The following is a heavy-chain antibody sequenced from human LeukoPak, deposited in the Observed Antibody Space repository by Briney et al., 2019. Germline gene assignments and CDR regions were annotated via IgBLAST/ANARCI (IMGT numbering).Heavy chain of an antibody. V-gene: IGHV3-30*02. Sequence: TGGSLRLSCAASGFTFRLFGMHWVRQAPGKGLEWVSFIRFDGSNTYHADSVKGRFTISRDNSKKTLYLQMNSLRAEDTAVYYCAKSQRGYYPRRTYYYYMDVWGKGTTVTVSS. CDR2: IRFDGSNT. CDR1: GFTFRLFG. D-gene: IGHD1-26*01. J-gene: IGHJ6*03. CDR3: AKSQRGYYPRRTYYYYMDV.